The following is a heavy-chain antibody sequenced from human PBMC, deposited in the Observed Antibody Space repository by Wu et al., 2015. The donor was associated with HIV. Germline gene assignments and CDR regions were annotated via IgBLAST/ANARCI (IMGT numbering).Heavy chain of an antibody. J-gene: IGHJ4*02. CDR3: AREKAPITMVRGVISEFDY. D-gene: IGHD3-10*01. CDR2: INPSGGST. V-gene: IGHV1-46*01. CDR1: GYTFTSYY. Sequence: QVQLVQSGAEVKKPGASVKVSCKASGYTFTSYYMHWVRQAPGQGLEWMGIINPSGGSTSYAQKFQGRVTMTRDTSTSTVYMELSSLRSEDTAVYYCAREKAPITMVRGVISEFDYWGQGTLVTVSS.